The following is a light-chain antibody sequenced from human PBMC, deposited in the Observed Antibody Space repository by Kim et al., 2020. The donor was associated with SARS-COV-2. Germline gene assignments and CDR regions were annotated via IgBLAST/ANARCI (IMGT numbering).Light chain of an antibody. V-gene: IGKV1-13*02. J-gene: IGKJ4*01. Sequence: AIQLTQSPSSLSASVGDRVTITCRASQGISSALAWYQQKPGKAPKLLIYDASSLESGVPSRFSGSGSVTDFTLNISSLQPEDFATYYCQQFNSYPLTFGGGTKVDI. CDR1: QGISSA. CDR3: QQFNSYPLT. CDR2: DAS.